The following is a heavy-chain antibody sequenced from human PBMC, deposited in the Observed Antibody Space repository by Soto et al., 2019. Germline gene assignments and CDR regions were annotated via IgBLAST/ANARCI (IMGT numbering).Heavy chain of an antibody. CDR2: IYYSGRA. CDR3: ASPEAEDIYDLCRYAEY. V-gene: IGHV4-39*01. J-gene: IGHJ4*02. Sequence: PGKGLEWIGSIYYSGRAYYSPSLKSRVTISVDTSKNQCSLKLSSVTAAETAVYYCASPEAEDIYDLCRYAEYWGKG. D-gene: IGHD2-8*01.